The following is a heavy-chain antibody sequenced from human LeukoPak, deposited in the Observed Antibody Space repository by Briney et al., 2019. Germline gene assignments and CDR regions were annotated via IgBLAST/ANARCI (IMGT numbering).Heavy chain of an antibody. CDR3: AREPPVVRAYFDY. V-gene: IGHV4-59*08. D-gene: IGHD1-14*01. J-gene: IGHJ4*02. Sequence: PSETLSLTCTVSGGSISSYYWSWIRQPPGKGLEWIGYIYYSGSTNYNPSLKSRVTISVDTSKNQFSLKLSSVTAADTAVYYCAREPPVVRAYFDYWGQGTLVTVSS. CDR2: IYYSGST. CDR1: GGSISSYY.